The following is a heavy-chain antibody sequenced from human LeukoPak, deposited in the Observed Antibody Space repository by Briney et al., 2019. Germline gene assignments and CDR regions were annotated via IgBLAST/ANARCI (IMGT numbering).Heavy chain of an antibody. CDR2: ISTDGYTT. CDR1: GLAFSAYK. J-gene: IGHJ4*02. Sequence: GGSLRLSCAASGLAFSAYKMHWVRQAPRKGLVWASRISTDGYTTDYADFVQGRFTASRDNTKNTWSLEMNSLRAEDTAVYYCVVGGSPGYWGQGTLVTVSS. CDR3: VVGGSPGY. V-gene: IGHV3-74*01. D-gene: IGHD2-15*01.